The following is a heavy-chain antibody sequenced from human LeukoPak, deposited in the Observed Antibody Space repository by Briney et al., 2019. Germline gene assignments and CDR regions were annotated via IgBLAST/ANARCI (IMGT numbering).Heavy chain of an antibody. CDR2: IKQDGSDQ. J-gene: IGHJ1*01. V-gene: IGHV3-7*01. D-gene: IGHD1-26*01. Sequence: GGSLRLSCAGSGFTFSSYWMTWVRQAPGKGLEWVANIKQDGSDQNYVDPVRGRFTISRDNAKNSLFLQMNGLRVEDTGVYYCVRDSIIGASSATELQFWGQGSLVTVSS. CDR3: VRDSIIGASSATELQF. CDR1: GFTFSSYW.